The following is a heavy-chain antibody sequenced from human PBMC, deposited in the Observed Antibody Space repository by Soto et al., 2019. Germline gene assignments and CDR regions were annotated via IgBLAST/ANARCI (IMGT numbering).Heavy chain of an antibody. J-gene: IGHJ4*02. V-gene: IGHV4-4*07. D-gene: IGHD6-19*01. CDR1: GGSISSYY. Sequence: SETLSLTCTVSGGSISSYYWSWIRQPPGKGLEWIGRIYTSGSTNYNPSLKSRVTMSVDTSKNQFSLKLSSVTAADTAVYYCARDPFESRGGLGLDYWGQGTLVTSPQ. CDR2: IYTSGST. CDR3: ARDPFESRGGLGLDY.